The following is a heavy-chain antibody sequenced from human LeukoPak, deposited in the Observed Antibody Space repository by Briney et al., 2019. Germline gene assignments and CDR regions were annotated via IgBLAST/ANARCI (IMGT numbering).Heavy chain of an antibody. V-gene: IGHV3-21*01. CDR3: ARSWFGKLFGAFDI. Sequence: GGSLRLSCAASGFTFSSYSMNWVRQAPGKGLEWVSSISSSSSYIYYADSVKGRFTISRDNAKDSLYLQMNSLRAEDTAVYYCARSWFGKLFGAFDIWGQGTMVTVSS. D-gene: IGHD3-10*01. CDR2: ISSSSSYI. CDR1: GFTFSSYS. J-gene: IGHJ3*02.